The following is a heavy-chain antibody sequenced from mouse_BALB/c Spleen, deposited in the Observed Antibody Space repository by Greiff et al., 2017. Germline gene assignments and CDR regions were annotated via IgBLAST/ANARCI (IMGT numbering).Heavy chain of an antibody. D-gene: IGHD1-1*01. CDR1: GFNIKDTY. CDR2: IDPANGNT. V-gene: IGHV14-3*02. Sequence: VQLKESGAELVKPGASVKLSCTASGFNIKDTYMHWVKQRPEQGLEWIGRIDPANGNTKYDPKFQGKATITADTSSNTAYLQLSSLTSEDTAVYYCAPNYGSSYNYFDYWGQGTTLTVSS. J-gene: IGHJ2*01. CDR3: APNYGSSYNYFDY.